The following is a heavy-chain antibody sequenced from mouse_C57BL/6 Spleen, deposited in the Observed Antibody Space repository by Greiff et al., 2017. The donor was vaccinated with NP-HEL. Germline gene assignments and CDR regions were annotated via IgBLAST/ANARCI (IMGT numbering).Heavy chain of an antibody. CDR1: GYTFTSYW. CDR3: ASDDGDY. CDR2: IHPSDSYT. V-gene: IGHV1-74*01. J-gene: IGHJ2*01. Sequence: QVQLQQPGAELVKPGASVKVSCKASGYTFTSYWMHWVKQRPGQGLEWIGRIHPSDSYTNYHQKFTGKSTLTVDKSSSTAYMQLSSLTSEDSAVDYCASDDGDYWGQGTTLTVSS.